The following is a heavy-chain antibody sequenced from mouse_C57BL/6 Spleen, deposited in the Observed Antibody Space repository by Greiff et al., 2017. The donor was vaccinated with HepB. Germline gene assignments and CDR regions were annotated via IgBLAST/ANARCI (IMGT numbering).Heavy chain of an antibody. CDR1: GYAFSSYW. CDR2: IYPGDGDT. D-gene: IGHD4-1*01. Sequence: VQLQQSGAELVKPGASVKISCKASGYAFSSYWMNWVKQRPGKGLEWIGQIYPGDGDTNYNGKFKGKATLTADKSSSTAYMQLSSLTSEDSAVYFCERDELGRAWFAYWGQGTLVTVSA. J-gene: IGHJ3*01. CDR3: ERDELGRAWFAY. V-gene: IGHV1-80*01.